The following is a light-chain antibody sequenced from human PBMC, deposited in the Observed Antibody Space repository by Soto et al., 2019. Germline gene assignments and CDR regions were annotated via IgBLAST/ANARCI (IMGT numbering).Light chain of an antibody. CDR2: AAS. Sequence: DIQMTQSPSSLSASVGDRVTITCRASQSFSSYLYLYQQKPGKAPKLLIYAASSLQSGGPSRFSGSRSGTDFTLTISSLQPEDFATYYCQQSYSTPCTFGQGTKVEIK. J-gene: IGKJ1*01. CDR3: QQSYSTPCT. V-gene: IGKV1-39*01. CDR1: QSFSSY.